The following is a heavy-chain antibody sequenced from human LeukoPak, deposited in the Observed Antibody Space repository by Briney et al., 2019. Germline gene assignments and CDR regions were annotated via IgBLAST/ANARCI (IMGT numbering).Heavy chain of an antibody. D-gene: IGHD2-15*01. Sequence: PGRSLRLSCAASGFTFSSYGMSWVRQAPGKGLEWVSTISGSGGTTYCADSVKGRFTISRDNSKNTLYLQMNSLRAEDTAIYYCAKGGAQYCSGGSCYRTYYFDSWGQGTLVTVSS. CDR1: GFTFSSYG. CDR3: AKGGAQYCSGGSCYRTYYFDS. J-gene: IGHJ4*02. CDR2: ISGSGGTT. V-gene: IGHV3-23*01.